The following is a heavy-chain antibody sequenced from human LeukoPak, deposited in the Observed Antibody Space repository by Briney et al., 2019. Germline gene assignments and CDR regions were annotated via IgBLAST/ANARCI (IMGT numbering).Heavy chain of an antibody. CDR3: ARDILGTVFGGAVRYYYYYMDV. J-gene: IGHJ6*03. D-gene: IGHD3-3*01. CDR1: GGSISSNTYY. CDR2: FYTSGST. Sequence: SETLSLTCSVSGGSISSNTYYWSWIRQPAGKGLEWIGRFYTSGSTNYNPSLKSRVTISVDTSKNQFSLKLSSVTAADTAVYYCARDILGTVFGGAVRYYYYYMDVWGKGTTVTVSS. V-gene: IGHV4-61*02.